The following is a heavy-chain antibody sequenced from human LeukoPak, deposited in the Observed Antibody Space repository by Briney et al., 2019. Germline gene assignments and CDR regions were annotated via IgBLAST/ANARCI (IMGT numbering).Heavy chain of an antibody. CDR1: GYTFSGYY. D-gene: IGHD5-12*01. CDR2: INPNSGGT. J-gene: IGHJ4*02. V-gene: IGHV1-2*02. Sequence: ASVKVSCKASGYTFSGYYIHWVRQAPGQGLEWMGWINPNSGGTNYPQKFQGRVTMTRDTSIRTAYMELSRLRSDDTAVYYCAQSYVDMVATILGFWGQGTLVTVSS. CDR3: AQSYVDMVATILGF.